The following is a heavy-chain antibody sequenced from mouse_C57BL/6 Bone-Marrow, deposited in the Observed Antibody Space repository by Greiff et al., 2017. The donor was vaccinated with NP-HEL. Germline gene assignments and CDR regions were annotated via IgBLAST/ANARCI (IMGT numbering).Heavy chain of an antibody. V-gene: IGHV1-81*01. CDR3: AREGGDYYGSSFWYFDV. J-gene: IGHJ1*03. D-gene: IGHD1-1*01. CDR1: GYTFTSYG. CDR2: IYTRSGNT. Sequence: VQLHQSGAELARPGASVKLSCKASGYTFTSYGISWVKPRTGQGLEWIGEIYTRSGNTYYNEKLKGKATLTADKSSSTAYMELRSLTSEDAAVYFGAREGGDYYGSSFWYFDVWGTGTTVTVSS.